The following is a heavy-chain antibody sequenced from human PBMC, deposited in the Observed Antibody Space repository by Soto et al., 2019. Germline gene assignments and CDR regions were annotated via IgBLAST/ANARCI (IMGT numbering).Heavy chain of an antibody. CDR3: TTDPAIRSGSSPPDY. CDR2: IKSKTDGGTT. CDR1: GFTFSNAW. J-gene: IGHJ4*02. Sequence: GGSLRLSCAASGFTFSNAWMNWVRQAPGKGLEWVGRIKSKTDGGTTDYAAPVKGRFTISRGDSKNTLYLQMNSLKTEDIAVYYCTTDPAIRSGSSPPDYWGQGTLVTVSS. D-gene: IGHD3-10*01. V-gene: IGHV3-15*07.